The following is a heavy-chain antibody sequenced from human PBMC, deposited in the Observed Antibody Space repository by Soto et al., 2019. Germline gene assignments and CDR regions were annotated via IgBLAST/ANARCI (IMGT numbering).Heavy chain of an antibody. Sequence: GGSLRLSCAASGFTFDDYAMHWVRQAPGKGLEWVSLISWDGGSTYYADSVKGRFTISRDNSKNSLYLQMNSLRAEDTALYYCAKDMAGRYSSGCPDYWGQGTLVTVSP. CDR2: ISWDGGST. V-gene: IGHV3-43D*04. D-gene: IGHD6-19*01. CDR1: GFTFDDYA. J-gene: IGHJ4*02. CDR3: AKDMAGRYSSGCPDY.